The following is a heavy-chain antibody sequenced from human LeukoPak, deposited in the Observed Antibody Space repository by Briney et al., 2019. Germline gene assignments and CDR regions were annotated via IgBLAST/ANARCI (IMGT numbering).Heavy chain of an antibody. D-gene: IGHD3-22*01. V-gene: IGHV1-2*02. CDR1: GYTFTGYY. Sequence: ASVKVSCKASGYTFTGYYMHWVRQAPGQGLEWMGWINPNSGGTNYAQKFRGRVTMTRDTSISTAYMELSRLRPDDTAVYYCAREEDSGGYCFDYWGQGTLVTVSS. CDR2: INPNSGGT. CDR3: AREEDSGGYCFDY. J-gene: IGHJ4*02.